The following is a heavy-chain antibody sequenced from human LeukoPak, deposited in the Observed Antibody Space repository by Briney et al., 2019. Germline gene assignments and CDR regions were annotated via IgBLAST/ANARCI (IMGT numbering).Heavy chain of an antibody. CDR3: AKDILVDYYDSSGYFSY. D-gene: IGHD3-22*01. CDR1: GFTLDDYA. CDR2: ISGDGGST. Sequence: GGSLRLSCAASGFTLDDYAMHWVRQAPGKGLEWVSLISGDGGSTYYADSVKGRFTISRDNSKNSLYLQMNSLRTEDTALYYCAKDILVDYYDSSGYFSYWGQGILVTVSS. J-gene: IGHJ4*02. V-gene: IGHV3-43*02.